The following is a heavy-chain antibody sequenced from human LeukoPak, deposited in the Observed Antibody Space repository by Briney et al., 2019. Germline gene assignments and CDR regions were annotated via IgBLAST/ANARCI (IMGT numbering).Heavy chain of an antibody. CDR1: GFTFSSYS. CDR2: IISSSSYI. Sequence: GGSLRLSCAASGFTFSSYSMNWVRQAPGKGLEWVSSIISSSSYIYYADSVKGRFTISRDNAKNSLYLQMNSLRAEDTAVYYCARDLVVRGVNPGYYYYGMDVWGQGTTVTVSS. D-gene: IGHD3-10*01. J-gene: IGHJ6*02. CDR3: ARDLVVRGVNPGYYYYGMDV. V-gene: IGHV3-21*01.